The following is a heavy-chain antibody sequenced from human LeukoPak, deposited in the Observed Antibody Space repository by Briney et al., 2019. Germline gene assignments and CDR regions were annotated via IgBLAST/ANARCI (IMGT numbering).Heavy chain of an antibody. CDR3: AKDSGPGSYYPTGDEY. D-gene: IGHD3-10*01. J-gene: IGHJ4*02. CDR2: ISGSGGGT. Sequence: PGGSLRLSCRASGFTFSNYAMTWVRQAPEKGLKWVSSISGSGGGTYYADSVKGRFTISRDNSKNTLYLQMNSLRAEDTAVYYCAKDSGPGSYYPTGDEYWGQGTLVTVSS. CDR1: GFTFSNYA. V-gene: IGHV3-23*01.